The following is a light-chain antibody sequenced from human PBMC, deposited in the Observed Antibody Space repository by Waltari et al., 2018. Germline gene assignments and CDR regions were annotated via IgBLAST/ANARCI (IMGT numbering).Light chain of an antibody. V-gene: IGKV4-1*01. CDR2: WAS. J-gene: IGKJ2*01. CDR1: QSVFHRSRNKNY. Sequence: IVMTQAPDSLAVSPGERATISCKSSQSVFHRSRNKNYLAWYQQKVGPPPKLLIYWASTRGSGFPDRISGSGSATDFTLTVSSLQAEDVSVYYCQQYYETPHTFGQGTKLEIK. CDR3: QQYYETPHT.